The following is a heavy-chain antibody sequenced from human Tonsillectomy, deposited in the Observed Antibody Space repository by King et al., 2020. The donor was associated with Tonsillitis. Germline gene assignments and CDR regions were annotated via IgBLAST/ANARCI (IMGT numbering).Heavy chain of an antibody. CDR2: ISYDGSNK. D-gene: IGHD2-2*01. V-gene: IGHV3-30*04. J-gene: IGHJ4*02. Sequence: PLLASGGGVVPPGRSLRLSCAASGFTFSSYAMHWVRQAPGKGLEWVAVISYDGSNKYYAGSLKGRFTISRDNSKNTLNLQMNSLRAEDTAVYYCARDRGYCSSTSCAFDYWGQGTLVTVSS. CDR1: GFTFSSYA. CDR3: ARDRGYCSSTSCAFDY.